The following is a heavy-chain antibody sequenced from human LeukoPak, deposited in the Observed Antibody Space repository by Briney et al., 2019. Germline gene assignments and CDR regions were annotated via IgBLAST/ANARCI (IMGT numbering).Heavy chain of an antibody. Sequence: GGSLRLSCAASGFTFSSYGMHWVRQAPGKGLEWVAVISYDGSNKYYADSVKGRFTISRDNSKNTLYLQMNSLRAEDTAVCYCAKERGYGDYYFDYWGQGTLVTVSS. J-gene: IGHJ4*02. D-gene: IGHD4-17*01. V-gene: IGHV3-30*18. CDR3: AKERGYGDYYFDY. CDR1: GFTFSSYG. CDR2: ISYDGSNK.